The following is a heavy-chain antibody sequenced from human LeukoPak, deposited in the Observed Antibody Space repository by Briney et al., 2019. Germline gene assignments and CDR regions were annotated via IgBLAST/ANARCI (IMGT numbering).Heavy chain of an antibody. CDR3: ARMGDIVVVPEYYYYYYMDV. J-gene: IGHJ6*03. CDR1: GFTFSSYW. V-gene: IGHV3-7*01. D-gene: IGHD2-2*01. Sequence: GGSLRLSCAASGFTFSSYWMSWVRQAPGKGLEWVANIKQDGSEKYYVDSVKGRFTISRDNAKNSLYLQMNSLRAEDTAVYYCARMGDIVVVPEYYYYYYMDVWGKGTTVTVSS. CDR2: IKQDGSEK.